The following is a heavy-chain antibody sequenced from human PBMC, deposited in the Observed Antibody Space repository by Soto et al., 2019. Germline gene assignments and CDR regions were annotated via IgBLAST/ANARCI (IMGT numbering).Heavy chain of an antibody. J-gene: IGHJ4*02. CDR2: ISYDGSDK. D-gene: IGHD3-16*02. CDR3: AKALGELSPESYDY. V-gene: IGHV3-30*18. CDR1: GFTFSSYA. Sequence: QVQLVESGGGVVQPGRSLRLSCAASGFTFSSYAMHWVRQAPGKGLEWVAVISYDGSDKYYADSVKGRFTISRDNSKNTLNLQMNSLRADDTAVYYLAKALGELSPESYDYWGQGTLITVSS.